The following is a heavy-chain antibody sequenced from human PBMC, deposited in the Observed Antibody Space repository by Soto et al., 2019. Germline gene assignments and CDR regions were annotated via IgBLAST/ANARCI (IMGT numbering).Heavy chain of an antibody. CDR1: GGTFSSYA. D-gene: IGHD3-10*01. CDR2: IIPIFGTA. Sequence: SVKVSCKASGGTFSSYAISWARQAPGQGLEWMGGIIPIFGTANYAQKFQGRVTITADESTSTAYMELSSLRSEDTAVYYCATQGFPNYYYYGMDVWGQGTTVTVSS. CDR3: ATQGFPNYYYYGMDV. V-gene: IGHV1-69*13. J-gene: IGHJ6*02.